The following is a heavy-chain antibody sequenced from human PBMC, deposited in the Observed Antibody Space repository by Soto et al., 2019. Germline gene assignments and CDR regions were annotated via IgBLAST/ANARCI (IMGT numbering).Heavy chain of an antibody. CDR3: AKDPSSSSPTEYYYYYYMDV. Sequence: GGSLRLSCAASGFTFSSYGMHWVRQAPGKGLEWVAVISYDGSNKYYADSVKGRFTISRDNSKNTLYLQMNSLRAEDTAVYYCAKDPSSSSPTEYYYYYYMDVWGKGTTVTVSS. J-gene: IGHJ6*03. CDR2: ISYDGSNK. D-gene: IGHD6-6*01. V-gene: IGHV3-30*18. CDR1: GFTFSSYG.